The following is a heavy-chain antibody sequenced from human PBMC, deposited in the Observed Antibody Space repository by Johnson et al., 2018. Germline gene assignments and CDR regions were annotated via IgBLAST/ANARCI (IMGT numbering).Heavy chain of an antibody. CDR2: ISYDGRNK. Sequence: QVQLVESGGGVVQPRRSLRLSCAASGFTFRNYAIHWVRQAPGKGLEWVAVISYDGRNKYYADSVKGRFTISRDNSENTLDLQMNSLRTEDTAVYYCARDARDAFDIWGQGTMVTVSS. J-gene: IGHJ3*02. CDR3: ARDARDAFDI. V-gene: IGHV3-30*04. CDR1: GFTFRNYA.